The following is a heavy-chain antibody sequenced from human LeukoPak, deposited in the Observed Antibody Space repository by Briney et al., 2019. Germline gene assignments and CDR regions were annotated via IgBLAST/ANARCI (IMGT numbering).Heavy chain of an antibody. CDR3: ARDAYLRGVPDGFFDY. D-gene: IGHD3-10*02. Sequence: GGSLRLSCAASGFTFSSYAMSWVRQAPGKGLEWVAVISYDGSQYYYGDSVKGRFTISRDNSRNTLDLQLNSLTADDTAVYYCARDAYLRGVPDGFFDYWGQGALVTVSS. CDR2: ISYDGSQY. J-gene: IGHJ4*02. CDR1: GFTFSSYA. V-gene: IGHV3-30*04.